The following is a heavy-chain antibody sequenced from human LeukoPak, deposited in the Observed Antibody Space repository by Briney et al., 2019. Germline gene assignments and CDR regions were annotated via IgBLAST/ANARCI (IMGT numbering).Heavy chain of an antibody. J-gene: IGHJ6*03. Sequence: PGGSLRLSCAASGFTVSSNEMSWVRQAPGKGLEWVSAISGSGGSTYCADSVKGRFTISRDNSKNTLYLQMNSLRAEDTAVYYCAKDWLVSDYYYYYMDVWGKGTTVTISS. V-gene: IGHV3-23*01. CDR3: AKDWLVSDYYYYYMDV. CDR2: ISGSGGST. D-gene: IGHD3-9*01. CDR1: GFTVSSNE.